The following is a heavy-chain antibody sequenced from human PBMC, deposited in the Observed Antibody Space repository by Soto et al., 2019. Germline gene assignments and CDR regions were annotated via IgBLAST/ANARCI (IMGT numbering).Heavy chain of an antibody. J-gene: IGHJ6*02. Sequence: QVQLVQSGAEVKKPGSSVKVSCKAPGGTFSSNAISWVRQAPGQALEWMGGIMPVFAIANYAQKFQGRVTITADESTSTAYMQLSSLRSEDTAVYYCARARLLDGDPIRGCLAVWGQGTTVTVSS. CDR1: GGTFSSNA. CDR3: ARARLLDGDPIRGCLAV. V-gene: IGHV1-69*01. CDR2: IMPVFAIA. D-gene: IGHD4-17*01.